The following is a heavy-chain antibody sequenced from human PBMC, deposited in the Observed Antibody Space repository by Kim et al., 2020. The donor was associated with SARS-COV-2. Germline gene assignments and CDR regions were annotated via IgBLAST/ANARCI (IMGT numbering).Heavy chain of an antibody. V-gene: IGHV1-2*06. CDR2: INPNSGGT. Sequence: ASVKVSCKASGYTFTGYYMHWVRQAPGQGLEWMGRINPNSGGTNYAQKFQGRVTMTRDTSISTAYTELSRLRSDDTAVYYCARVADAPFGRPRGDCCIDYWGQGTLVTVSS. D-gene: IGHD2-21*02. J-gene: IGHJ4*02. CDR3: ARVADAPFGRPRGDCCIDY. CDR1: GYTFTGYY.